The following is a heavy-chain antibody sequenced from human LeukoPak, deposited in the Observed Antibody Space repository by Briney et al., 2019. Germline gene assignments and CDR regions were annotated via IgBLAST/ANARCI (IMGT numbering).Heavy chain of an antibody. CDR1: GFTFSSYA. Sequence: PGGSLRLSCAASGFTFSSYAMSWVRQAPGKGLEWVSAISGSGGSTYYADSVKGRFTISRDNSKNTLYLQMNSLRAEDTAVYYCAKGDVVVTANINFDYWGQGTLVTVSS. J-gene: IGHJ4*02. CDR3: AKGDVVVTANINFDY. V-gene: IGHV3-23*01. CDR2: ISGSGGST. D-gene: IGHD2-21*02.